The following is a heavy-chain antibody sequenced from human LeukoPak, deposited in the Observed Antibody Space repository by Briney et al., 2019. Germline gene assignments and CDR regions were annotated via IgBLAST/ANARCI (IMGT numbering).Heavy chain of an antibody. Sequence: PGGSLRLSCAASGFTVSSNYMSWVRQAPGKGLEWVSAIYSGGSTYYADSVKGRFTISRDNSKNTLYLQMNSLRAGDTAVYYCATDSSGWQTYFDYWGQGTLVTVSS. V-gene: IGHV3-66*01. CDR2: IYSGGST. CDR3: ATDSSGWQTYFDY. D-gene: IGHD6-19*01. CDR1: GFTVSSNY. J-gene: IGHJ4*02.